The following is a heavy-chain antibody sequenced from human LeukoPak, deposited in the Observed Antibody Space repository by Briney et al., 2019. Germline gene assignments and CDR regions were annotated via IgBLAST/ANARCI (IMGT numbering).Heavy chain of an antibody. J-gene: IGHJ4*02. V-gene: IGHV3-23*01. D-gene: IGHD3-10*01. Sequence: PGGSLRLSCAASGFTFSSYAMSWVRQAPGKGLEWVSAISGSGGSTYYADSVKGRFTISRDNSKNTLYLQMNSLRAEDTAVYYCAKGDTYYYGSGSYPTTTFDYWGQGTLVTVSS. CDR2: ISGSGGST. CDR1: GFTFSSYA. CDR3: AKGDTYYYGSGSYPTTTFDY.